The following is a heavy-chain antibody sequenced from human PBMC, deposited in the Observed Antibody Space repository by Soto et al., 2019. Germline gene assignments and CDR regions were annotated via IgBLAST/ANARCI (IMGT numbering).Heavy chain of an antibody. V-gene: IGHV3-11*01. CDR2: IDSRGRTL. D-gene: IGHD6-6*01. J-gene: IGHJ4*02. Sequence: GGSMRLSCVASGFTFSDYSMSWIRQAPGKGLEWLAFIDSRGRTLSYADSVRGRFTISRDNAENSVYLQMDSLRADDTAVYYCARQAARNYIDSWGQGNSVTVSS. CDR1: GFTFSDYS. CDR3: ARQAARNYIDS.